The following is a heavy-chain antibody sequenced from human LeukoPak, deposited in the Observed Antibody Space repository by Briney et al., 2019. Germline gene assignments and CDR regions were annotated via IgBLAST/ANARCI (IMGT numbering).Heavy chain of an antibody. CDR2: IYYSGST. D-gene: IGHD6-19*01. Sequence: TSETLSLTCTVSGGSISSGDYYWSWIHQPPGKGLEWIGYIYYSGSTYYNPSLKSRATISVDTSKNQFSLKLSSVTAADTAVYYCARLAVGIDYWGQGTLVTVSS. V-gene: IGHV4-30-4*08. CDR3: ARLAVGIDY. CDR1: GGSISSGDYY. J-gene: IGHJ4*02.